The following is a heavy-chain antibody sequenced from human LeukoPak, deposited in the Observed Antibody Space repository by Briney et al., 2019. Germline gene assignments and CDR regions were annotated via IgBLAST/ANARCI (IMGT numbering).Heavy chain of an antibody. CDR2: ISSSGSTI. CDR3: ARDYGSGSYYFDY. Sequence: GGSLRLSCAASGFTFSSYWMNWVRQAPGKGLEWVSYISSSGSTIYYADSVKGRFTISRDNAKNSLYLQMNSLRAEDTAVYYCARDYGSGSYYFDYWGQGTLVTVSS. J-gene: IGHJ4*02. CDR1: GFTFSSYW. V-gene: IGHV3-48*04. D-gene: IGHD3-10*01.